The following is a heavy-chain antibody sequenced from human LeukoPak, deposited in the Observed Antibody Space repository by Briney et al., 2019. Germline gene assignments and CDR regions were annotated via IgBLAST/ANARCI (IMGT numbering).Heavy chain of an antibody. CDR3: AKQLGYCSDGSCYFPY. CDR2: ISNNGGYT. V-gene: IGHV3-23*01. D-gene: IGHD2-15*01. J-gene: IGHJ4*02. Sequence: AGGSLRLSCAASGFTFSSYWMHWVRQAPGKGLEWVSAISNNGGYTYYADSVQGRFTISRDNSKSTLCLQMNSLRAEDTAVYYCAKQLGYCSDGSCYFPYWGQRTLVTVSS. CDR1: GFTFSSYW.